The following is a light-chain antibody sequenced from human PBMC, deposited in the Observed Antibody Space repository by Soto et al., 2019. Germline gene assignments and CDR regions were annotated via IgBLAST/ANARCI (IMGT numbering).Light chain of an antibody. CDR1: QTISSW. V-gene: IGKV1-5*03. CDR2: KAS. J-gene: IGKJ1*01. Sequence: DIRMTQSPSTLSLSLGDRVTITCLASQTISSWLAWYQQKPGKAPKLLIYKASTLKSGVPSRFSGSGSGTEFTLTISSLQPDDFATYYCQHYNSYSEAFGQGTKVDI. CDR3: QHYNSYSEA.